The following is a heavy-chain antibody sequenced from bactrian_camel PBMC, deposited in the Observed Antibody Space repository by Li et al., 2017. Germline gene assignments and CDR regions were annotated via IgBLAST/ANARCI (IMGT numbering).Heavy chain of an antibody. J-gene: IGHJ6*01. CDR2: LSSVGTYT. Sequence: VQLVESGGGSVQAGGSLRLSCAASGFTFSSYDMSWVRQAPGKGLEWVSRLSSVGTYTYYADSVKGRFTISRDNAKNTLYLQLNSLKTEDTAMYYCVRRLWNSDYSFGYWGRGTQVTVS. CDR1: GFTFSSYD. D-gene: IGHD4*01. CDR3: VRRLWNSDYSFGY. V-gene: IGHV3S40*01.